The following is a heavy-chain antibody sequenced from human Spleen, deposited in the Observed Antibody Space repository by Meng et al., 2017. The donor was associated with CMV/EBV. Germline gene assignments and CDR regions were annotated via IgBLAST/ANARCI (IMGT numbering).Heavy chain of an antibody. CDR2: INPNSGGT. V-gene: IGHV1-2*02. D-gene: IGHD1-26*01. Sequence: ASVKVSCKASGYTFTGYYMHWVRQAPGQGLEWMGWINPNSGGTNYAQKFQGRVIMTTDTSTNTAYMELRSLRSDDTAVYYCARGETYGMDVWGQGTTVTVSS. J-gene: IGHJ6*02. CDR1: GYTFTGYY. CDR3: ARGETYGMDV.